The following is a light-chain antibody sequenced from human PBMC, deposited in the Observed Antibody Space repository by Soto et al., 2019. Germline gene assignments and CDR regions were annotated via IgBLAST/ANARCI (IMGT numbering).Light chain of an antibody. CDR2: EVS. Sequence: QSALTQPASVSGSPGQSITISCTGNSSDVGGYNYVSWYQQHPGKAPKLMIYEVSNRPSGVSNRFSGSKSGNTASLTISGLQAEDEADYYCSSYTSSSPYVFGTGTKVTVL. CDR1: SSDVGGYNY. V-gene: IGLV2-14*01. J-gene: IGLJ1*01. CDR3: SSYTSSSPYV.